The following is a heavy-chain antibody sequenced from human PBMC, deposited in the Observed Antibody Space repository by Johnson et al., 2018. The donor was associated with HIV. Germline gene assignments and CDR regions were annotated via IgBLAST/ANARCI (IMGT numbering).Heavy chain of an antibody. Sequence: QVQLVESGGGVVQPGRSLRLSCAASGFTFTNFGFHWVRQAPGKGLEWVAVISYDGNTKYYADSVKGRFTISRENSKNMLYLQMHSLSAEDTAVYYCAKEGDSSGMVFLDAFDIWGQGTMVTVSS. V-gene: IGHV3-30*18. CDR3: AKEGDSSGMVFLDAFDI. J-gene: IGHJ3*02. D-gene: IGHD3-22*01. CDR1: GFTFTNFG. CDR2: ISYDGNTK.